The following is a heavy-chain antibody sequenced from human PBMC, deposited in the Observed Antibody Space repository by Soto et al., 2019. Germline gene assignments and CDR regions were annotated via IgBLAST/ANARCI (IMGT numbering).Heavy chain of an antibody. D-gene: IGHD3-16*01. CDR3: ASYIMTTGYYYGMNV. CDR1: GFTFSSYS. Sequence: GGSLRLSCAASGFTFSSYSMNWVRQAPGKGLEWVSSISSSSSYIYYADSVKGRFTISRDNAKNSLYLQMNSLRAEDTAVYYCASYIMTTGYYYGMNVWRQGTPVTVT. J-gene: IGHJ6*02. V-gene: IGHV3-21*01. CDR2: ISSSSSYI.